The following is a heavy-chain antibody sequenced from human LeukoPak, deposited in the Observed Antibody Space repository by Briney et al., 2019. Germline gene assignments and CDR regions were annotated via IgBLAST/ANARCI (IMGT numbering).Heavy chain of an antibody. CDR2: IIPIFGTA. CDR1: GGTFSSYA. Sequence: SVKVSCKASGGTFSSYAINWVRQAPGQGLKWMGGIIPIFGTANYAQKFQGRVTMTRDTSISTAYMELSRLRSDDTAVYYCARRDTYYMDVWGKGTTVTISS. V-gene: IGHV1-69*05. D-gene: IGHD5-18*01. CDR3: ARRDTYYMDV. J-gene: IGHJ6*03.